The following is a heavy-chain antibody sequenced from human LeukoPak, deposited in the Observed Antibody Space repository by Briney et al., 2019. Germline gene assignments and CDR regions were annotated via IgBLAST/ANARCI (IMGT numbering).Heavy chain of an antibody. D-gene: IGHD2-15*01. CDR1: GFTFSNYE. CDR2: ISSSGTTI. Sequence: GRSLRLSCAASGFTFSNYEMNWVRQAPGKGLEWVSYISSSGTTIYYAERRFTISRDNAKNSLYLLMNSLRAEDTAIYYCARGYCSGGSCYGGDYWGQGTLVTVSS. CDR3: ARGYCSGGSCYGGDY. V-gene: IGHV3-48*03. J-gene: IGHJ4*02.